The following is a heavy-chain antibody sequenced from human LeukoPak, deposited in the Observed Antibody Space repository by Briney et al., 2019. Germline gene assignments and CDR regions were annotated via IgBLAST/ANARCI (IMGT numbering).Heavy chain of an antibody. J-gene: IGHJ3*02. Sequence: ESGPVLVKPTATLTLTCTVSGFSLPNARMGVSWIRQPPGKALEWLAHIFSNDEKFYSTSLKSRLTVSKDTSKRQVVLTMTNMDPVDTATYYCVRIHPMITFGGVIATLAFDIWGQGTMVTVSS. CDR2: IFSNDEK. CDR1: GFSLPNARMG. V-gene: IGHV2-26*01. D-gene: IGHD3-16*02. CDR3: VRIHPMITFGGVIATLAFDI.